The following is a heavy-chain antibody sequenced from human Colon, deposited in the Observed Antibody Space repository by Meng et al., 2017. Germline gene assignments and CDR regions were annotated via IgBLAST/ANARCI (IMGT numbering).Heavy chain of an antibody. CDR2: IGHSGFT. D-gene: IGHD6-19*01. Sequence: QPQLQESGTGLVKPSEALSLTCSVSGGSISTSGYYWGWIRQPPGKGLEWIGSIGHSGFTYYTPSLKRRVTVSIDTSRNQFSLWLTSVTAADTAVYYCVRSSGWVKTGFDPWGQGTLVTVSS. V-gene: IGHV4-39*01. J-gene: IGHJ5*02. CDR1: GGSISTSGYY. CDR3: VRSSGWVKTGFDP.